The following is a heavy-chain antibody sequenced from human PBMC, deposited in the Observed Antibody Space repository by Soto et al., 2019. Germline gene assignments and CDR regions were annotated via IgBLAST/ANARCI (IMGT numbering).Heavy chain of an antibody. V-gene: IGHV1-8*01. CDR1: GYTFTSYD. D-gene: IGHD4-4*01. J-gene: IGHJ5*02. Sequence: ASVKVSCKASGYTFTSYDINWVRQATGQGLEWMGWMNPNSGNTAYAQKFQGRVTMTRNTSISTAYMELSSLRSEDTAVYYCAREGLQYNWFDPWGQGTLVTVSS. CDR2: MNPNSGNT. CDR3: AREGLQYNWFDP.